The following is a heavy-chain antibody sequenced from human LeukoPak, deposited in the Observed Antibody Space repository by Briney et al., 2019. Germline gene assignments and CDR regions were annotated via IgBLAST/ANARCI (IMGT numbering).Heavy chain of an antibody. J-gene: IGHJ3*02. D-gene: IGHD2-21*01. CDR3: ARDLLWNDAFDI. CDR1: GGSFSGYY. CDR2: INHSGST. Sequence: MPSETLSLTCAVYGGSFSGYYWSWIRQPPGKGLEWIGEINHSGSTNYNPSLKSRVTISVDTSKNQFSLKLSSVTAADTAVYYCARDLLWNDAFDIWGQGTMVTVSS. V-gene: IGHV4-34*01.